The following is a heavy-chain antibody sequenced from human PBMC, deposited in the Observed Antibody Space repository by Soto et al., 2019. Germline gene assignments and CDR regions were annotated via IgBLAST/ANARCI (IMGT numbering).Heavy chain of an antibody. CDR1: GGSISTSRSY. D-gene: IGHD2-21*01. Sequence: PSETLSPTCSVSGGSISTSRSYWAWIRQPPGKGLEWLANIFYSGSTYYNPSLASRVTVSVDTSKNEFSLKLRSVTAADTAVYYCARQPTTGDTDLWFDPWGQGTLVTVSS. CDR2: IFYSGST. V-gene: IGHV4-39*01. J-gene: IGHJ5*02. CDR3: ARQPTTGDTDLWFDP.